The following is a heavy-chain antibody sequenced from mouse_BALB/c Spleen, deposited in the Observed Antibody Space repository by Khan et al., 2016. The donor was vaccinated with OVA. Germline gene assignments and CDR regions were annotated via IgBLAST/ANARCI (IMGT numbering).Heavy chain of an antibody. J-gene: IGHJ1*01. CDR2: IYYSGTV. V-gene: IGHV3-5*02. CDR1: GISITSGNYR. CDR3: ARDYSSLYWFFDV. D-gene: IGHD1-1*01. Sequence: EVQLQESGPGLVKPSQTVSLTCTVTGISITSGNYRWSWIRQFPGNKLEWIGNIYYSGTVTYNPSLPSRTTITRDTSKNQFFLEMNSLTAEDKATYYCARDYSSLYWFFDVWGAGTTVTVSS.